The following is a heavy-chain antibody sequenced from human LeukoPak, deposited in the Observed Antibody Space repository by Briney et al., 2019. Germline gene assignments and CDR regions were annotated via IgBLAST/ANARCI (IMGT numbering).Heavy chain of an antibody. V-gene: IGHV3-23*01. D-gene: IGHD1-26*01. J-gene: IGHJ6*03. CDR1: GFTFSSYA. CDR3: ARRGVTVGAPPYMDV. Sequence: PGGSLRLSCAASGFTFSSYAMRWVRQAPGKGLEWVSAISGSGGSTYYADSVKGRFTISRDNSKNTLYLQMNSLRVEDTALYYCARRGVTVGAPPYMDVWSKGTTVTVSS. CDR2: ISGSGGST.